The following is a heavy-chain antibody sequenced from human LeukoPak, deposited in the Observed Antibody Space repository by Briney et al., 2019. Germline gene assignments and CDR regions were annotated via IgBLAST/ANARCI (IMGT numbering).Heavy chain of an antibody. CDR3: ARDRTTAMVPNWFDP. J-gene: IGHJ5*02. D-gene: IGHD5-18*01. CDR2: ISTSGSTI. Sequence: GGSLRLSCAASGFTFSSYAMSWVRQAPGKGLEWVSYISTSGSTIHYADSVKGRFTISRDNAYNSLYLQMNSLRAEDTAVYYCARDRTTAMVPNWFDPWGQGTLVTVSS. CDR1: GFTFSSYA. V-gene: IGHV3-48*04.